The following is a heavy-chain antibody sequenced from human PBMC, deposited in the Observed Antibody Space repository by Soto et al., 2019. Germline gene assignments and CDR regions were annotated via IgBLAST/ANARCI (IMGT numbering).Heavy chain of an antibody. D-gene: IGHD2-15*01. V-gene: IGHV4-59*11. CDR2: IYHTVNT. Sequence: SETLSLTCSVSGVSIGSHFWGWIRQAPGKGPELVGYIYHTVNTNYNPALKSRVTISMDTSENQLSLQLSSVTAADTAVYYCARLQYTVVTALDIWGQGTMVTVSS. CDR1: GVSIGSHF. J-gene: IGHJ3*02. CDR3: ARLQYTVVTALDI.